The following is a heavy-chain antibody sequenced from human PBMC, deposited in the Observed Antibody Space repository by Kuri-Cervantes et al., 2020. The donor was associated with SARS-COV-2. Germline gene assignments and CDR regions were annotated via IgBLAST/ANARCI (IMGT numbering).Heavy chain of an antibody. V-gene: IGHV1-18*01. CDR2: ISAYNGNT. CDR3: ARISSSQNLDY. J-gene: IGHJ4*02. D-gene: IGHD6-13*01. Sequence: ASVKVSCKASGYTFTSYAMHWVRQAPGQRLEWMGWISAYNGNTNYAQKLQGRVTMTTDTSTSTAYMELRSLRSDDTAVYYCARISSSQNLDYWGQGTLVTVSS. CDR1: GYTFTSYA.